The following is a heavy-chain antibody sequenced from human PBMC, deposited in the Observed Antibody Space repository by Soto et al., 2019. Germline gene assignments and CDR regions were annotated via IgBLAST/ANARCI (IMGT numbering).Heavy chain of an antibody. CDR3: ARSFGELLPGGFDP. J-gene: IGHJ5*02. CDR1: GFTFSSYG. CDR2: IWYDGSNK. V-gene: IGHV3-33*01. Sequence: PGGSLRLSCAASGFTFSSYGMHWVRQAPGKGLEWVAVIWYDGSNKYYADSVKGRFTISRDNSKNTLYLQMNSLRAEDTAVYYCARSFGELLPGGFDPWGQGTLVTVSS. D-gene: IGHD3-10*01.